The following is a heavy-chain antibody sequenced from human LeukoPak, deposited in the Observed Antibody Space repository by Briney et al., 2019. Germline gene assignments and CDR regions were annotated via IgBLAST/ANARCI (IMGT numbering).Heavy chain of an antibody. CDR1: GGSISSYY. Sequence: SETLSLTCTVSGGSISSYYWSWIRQPPGKRLEWIGDIYHSGRTNYNPSLKSRVTISVDTSKNQFSLKLSSVTAADTAVYYCARHWMTVAPYWYFDLWGRGTLVTVSS. D-gene: IGHD6-19*01. J-gene: IGHJ2*01. CDR3: ARHWMTVAPYWYFDL. V-gene: IGHV4-59*08. CDR2: IYHSGRT.